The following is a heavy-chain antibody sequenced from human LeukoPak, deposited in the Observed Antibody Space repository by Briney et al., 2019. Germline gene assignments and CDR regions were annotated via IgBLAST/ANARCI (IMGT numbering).Heavy chain of an antibody. V-gene: IGHV3-21*01. CDR2: ISSSSSYI. CDR3: ARGTTNLGDCSSTSCPGYDY. J-gene: IGHJ4*02. CDR1: GFTFSSYS. Sequence: GGSLRLSCAASGFTFSSYSMNWVRQAPGKGLEWVSSISSSSSYIYYADSVKGRFTISRDKAKNSLNLQMNSLRAEDTAVYYCARGTTNLGDCSSTSCPGYDYWGQGTLVTVSS. D-gene: IGHD2-2*01.